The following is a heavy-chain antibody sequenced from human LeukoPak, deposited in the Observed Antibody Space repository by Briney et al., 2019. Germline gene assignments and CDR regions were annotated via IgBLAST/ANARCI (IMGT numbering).Heavy chain of an antibody. D-gene: IGHD3-10*01. CDR3: ARSMVRGVKDRYYFDY. Sequence: APVKVSCKASGYTFTGYYMHWVRQAPGQGLEWMGRINPNSGGTNYAQKFQGRVTMTRDTSISTAYMELSRLRSDDTAVYYCARSMVRGVKDRYYFDYWGQGTLVTVSS. J-gene: IGHJ4*02. CDR1: GYTFTGYY. CDR2: INPNSGGT. V-gene: IGHV1-2*06.